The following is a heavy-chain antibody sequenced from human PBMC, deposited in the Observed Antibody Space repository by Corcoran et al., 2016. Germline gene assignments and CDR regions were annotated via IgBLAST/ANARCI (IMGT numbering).Heavy chain of an antibody. D-gene: IGHD2-2*01. CDR1: GGSFSGYY. CDR2: INHSGST. CDR3: ARGIGVVVPAAIPNGFDP. J-gene: IGHJ5*02. Sequence: QVQLQQWGAGLLKPSETLSLTCAVYGGSFSGYYWSWIRQPPGKGLEWIGEINHSGSTNYNPSLKSRATISVATSKNQFSLKLSSVTAADTAVYYWARGIGVVVPAAIPNGFDPWGQGTLVTVSS. V-gene: IGHV4-34*01.